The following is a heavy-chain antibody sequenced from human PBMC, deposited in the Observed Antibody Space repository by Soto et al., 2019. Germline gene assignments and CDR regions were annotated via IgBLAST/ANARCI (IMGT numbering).Heavy chain of an antibody. J-gene: IGHJ3*02. CDR2: INAGNGNT. V-gene: IGHV1-3*01. D-gene: IGHD3-22*01. Sequence: ASVKVSCKASGYTFTSYAMHWVRQAPGQRLEWMGWINAGNGNTKYSQKFQGRVTITRDTSASIAYMELSSLRSEDTAVYYCARGGIFDSSGYYYFSAFDIWGQGTMVTVSS. CDR1: GYTFTSYA. CDR3: ARGGIFDSSGYYYFSAFDI.